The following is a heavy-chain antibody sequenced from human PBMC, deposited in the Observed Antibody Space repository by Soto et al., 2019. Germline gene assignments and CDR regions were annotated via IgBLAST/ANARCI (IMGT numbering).Heavy chain of an antibody. J-gene: IGHJ5*02. CDR2: IYYSGST. Sequence: SETLSLTCTVSGGSISSYYWSWIRQPPGKGLEWIGYIYYSGSTNYNPSLKSRVTISVDTSKNQFSLKLSSVTAADTAVYYCARHGLFSKPAPSRNANNRFPPWGQGTLVPVS. V-gene: IGHV4-59*08. CDR3: ARHGLFSKPAPSRNANNRFPP. D-gene: IGHD1-1*01. CDR1: GGSISSYY.